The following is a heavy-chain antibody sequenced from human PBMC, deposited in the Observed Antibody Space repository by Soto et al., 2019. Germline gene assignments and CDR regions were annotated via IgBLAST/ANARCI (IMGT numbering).Heavy chain of an antibody. V-gene: IGHV3-30-3*01. J-gene: IGHJ6*02. D-gene: IGHD3-22*01. Sequence: QVQLVESGGGVVQPGRSLRLSCAASGFTFSSYSMQRVRQAPGKGLEWVAVISYDGSNKYYADSVKGRFSISRDNSKNTLYLQMTSLRAEDTAVYHCARSRDSSLSGGMDVWGQGTTVTVSS. CDR3: ARSRDSSLSGGMDV. CDR1: GFTFSSYS. CDR2: ISYDGSNK.